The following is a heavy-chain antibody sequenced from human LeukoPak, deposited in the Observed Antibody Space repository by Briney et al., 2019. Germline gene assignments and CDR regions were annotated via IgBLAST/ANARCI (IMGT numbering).Heavy chain of an antibody. J-gene: IGHJ4*02. V-gene: IGHV3-21*04. Sequence: GGSLRLSCAASGFTFSGYSMNWVRQAPGKGLEWVSSISTSSSYIYYADSVKGRFTISRDNAKDSLYLQMNSLRAEDTAVYYCARDPGSGYEEHFDYWGQGTLVTVSS. CDR3: ARDPGSGYEEHFDY. CDR2: ISTSSSYI. CDR1: GFTFSGYS. D-gene: IGHD5-12*01.